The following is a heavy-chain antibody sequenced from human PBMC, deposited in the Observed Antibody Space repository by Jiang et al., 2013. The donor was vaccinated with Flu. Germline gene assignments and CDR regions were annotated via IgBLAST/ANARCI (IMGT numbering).Heavy chain of an antibody. V-gene: IGHV1-2*04. CDR3: ARGPFPLEYDFWSGYYPAYYYGMDV. J-gene: IGHJ6*02. D-gene: IGHD3-3*01. CDR1: GYTFNSYY. Sequence: SGAEVKKPGASVKVSCKASGYTFNSYYMHWVRQAPGQGLEWMGWINPNSGGTNYAQKFQGWVTMTRDTSISTAYMELSRLRSDDTAVYYCARGPFPLEYDFWSGYYPAYYYGMDVWGQGTTVTVSS. CDR2: INPNSGGT.